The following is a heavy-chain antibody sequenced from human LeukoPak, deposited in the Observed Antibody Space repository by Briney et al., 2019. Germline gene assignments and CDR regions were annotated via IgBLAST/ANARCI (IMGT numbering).Heavy chain of an antibody. J-gene: IGHJ6*03. CDR1: GGSISSYY. CDR3: ARHESPLGYYYYMDV. D-gene: IGHD7-27*01. V-gene: IGHV4-59*08. Sequence: PSETLSLTCTVSGGSISSYYRSWIRQPPGKGLEWIGYIYYSGSTNYNPSLKSRVTISVDTSKNQFSLKLSSVTAADTAVYYCARHESPLGYYYYMDVWGKGTTVTVSS. CDR2: IYYSGST.